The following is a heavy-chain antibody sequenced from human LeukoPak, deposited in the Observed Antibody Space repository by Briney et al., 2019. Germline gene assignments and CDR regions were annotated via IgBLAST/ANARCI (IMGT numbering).Heavy chain of an antibody. V-gene: IGHV3-13*01. CDR2: LGTAGDA. J-gene: IGHJ4*02. D-gene: IGHD6-13*01. CDR1: GFTFCSYD. CDR3: ARGLAAAGPFTFDD. Sequence: GGSLRLSRAGFGFTFCSYDMHRVRQATGKALEWVSGLGTAGDAHYPGPVKGRFTISRENAKNSLYRQMNSLRAGDTAVYYCARGLAAAGPFTFDDWGQGTLVTVSS.